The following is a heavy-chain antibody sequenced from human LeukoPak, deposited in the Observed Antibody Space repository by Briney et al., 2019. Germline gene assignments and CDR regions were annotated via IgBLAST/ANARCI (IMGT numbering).Heavy chain of an antibody. CDR1: GFTFSSYA. D-gene: IGHD3-16*01. CDR3: ARDNDSRDPPHFDY. J-gene: IGHJ4*02. V-gene: IGHV3-23*01. Sequence: GGSRRLSCAASGFTFSSYAMSWVRQDPGKGPERFSAISGSGGSTYYADSVKGRFTISRDNSKNTLYLQMNSLRAEDTAVYYCARDNDSRDPPHFDYWGQGTLVTVSS. CDR2: ISGSGGST.